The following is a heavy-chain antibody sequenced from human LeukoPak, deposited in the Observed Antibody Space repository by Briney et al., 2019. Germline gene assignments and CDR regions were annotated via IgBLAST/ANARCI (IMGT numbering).Heavy chain of an antibody. Sequence: SETLSLTCTVSGGSISSYYWSWIRQPPEKGLEWIGYTHYSGSTKYNPSLKSRLTMSLDTSKNQFSLKLSSVTAADTAVYYCASLDYYDSSGYLYYWGQGTLVTVSS. CDR1: GGSISSYY. V-gene: IGHV4-59*01. J-gene: IGHJ4*02. CDR2: THYSGST. CDR3: ASLDYYDSSGYLYY. D-gene: IGHD3-22*01.